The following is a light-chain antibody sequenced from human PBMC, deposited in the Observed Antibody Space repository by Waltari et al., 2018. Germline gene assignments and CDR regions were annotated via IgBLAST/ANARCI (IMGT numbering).Light chain of an antibody. CDR1: QSISNW. CDR3: QQVNSFPAT. J-gene: IGKJ4*01. CDR2: GAS. Sequence: DIQMTQSPSSVSAFVGDRVTINCRASQSISNWLAWYQRKPGKAPKLLIYGASDLHSGVPSRFSGSGAGTDFTLTISSLQAEDFATYYCQQVNSFPATFGGGTTVEIK. V-gene: IGKV1-12*01.